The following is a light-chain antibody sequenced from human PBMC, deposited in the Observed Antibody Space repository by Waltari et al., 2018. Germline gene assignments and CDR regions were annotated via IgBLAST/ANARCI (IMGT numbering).Light chain of an antibody. Sequence: EVVMTQSPATLSVSPGESATLSCRASQNVNRNLAWYQQQPGQAPRLLVHGSSTRTTSTPARFSGSGAGTEFILTITSLQSEDGGIEYCQHYNGWPPDSVGQGTKLEI. V-gene: IGKV3-15*01. CDR3: QHYNGWPPDS. CDR2: GSS. CDR1: QNVNRN. J-gene: IGKJ2*03.